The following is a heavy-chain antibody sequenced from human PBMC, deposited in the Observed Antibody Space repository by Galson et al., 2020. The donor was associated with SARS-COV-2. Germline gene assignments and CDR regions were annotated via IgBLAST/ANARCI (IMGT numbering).Heavy chain of an antibody. D-gene: IGHD3-22*01. CDR2: IYYSGST. Sequence: SETMSLTCTVSAGYISSGGYYWSWTRQHPGKGLEWIGYIYYSGSTYYNPSLKSRVTISVDTSKNQFSLKLSSVTAADTAVYYCARGKGPKWLSNGLDAFDIWGQGTMVTVSS. V-gene: IGHV4-31*03. CDR3: ARGKGPKWLSNGLDAFDI. CDR1: AGYISSGGYY. J-gene: IGHJ3*02.